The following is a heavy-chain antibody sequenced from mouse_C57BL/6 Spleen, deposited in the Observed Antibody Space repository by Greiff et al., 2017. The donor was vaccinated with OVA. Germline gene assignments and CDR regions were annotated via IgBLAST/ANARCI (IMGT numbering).Heavy chain of an antibody. V-gene: IGHV1-78*01. CDR2: IYPRDGST. D-gene: IGHD2-2*01. CDR3: ARGGYYGYDVWYFDV. Sequence: QVKLVESDAELVKPGASVKISCKVSGYTFTDHTIHWMKQRPEQGLEWIGYIYPRDGSTKYNEKFKGKATLTADKSSSTAYMQLNSLTSEDSAVYFCARGGYYGYDVWYFDVWGTGTTVTVSS. J-gene: IGHJ1*03. CDR1: GYTFTDHT.